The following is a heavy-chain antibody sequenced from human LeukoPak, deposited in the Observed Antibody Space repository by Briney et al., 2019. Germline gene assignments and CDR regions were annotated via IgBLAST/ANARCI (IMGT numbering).Heavy chain of an antibody. D-gene: IGHD3-3*01. J-gene: IGHJ4*02. CDR3: AVTIFGVVISRHFDY. Sequence: GSLRLSCAASGFTFSDYYMSWIRQPPGKGLEWIGEINHSGSTNYNPSLKSRVTISVDTSKNQFSLKLSSVTAADTAVYYCAVTIFGVVISRHFDYWGQGTLVTVSS. V-gene: IGHV4-34*08. CDR2: INHSGST. CDR1: GFTFSDYY.